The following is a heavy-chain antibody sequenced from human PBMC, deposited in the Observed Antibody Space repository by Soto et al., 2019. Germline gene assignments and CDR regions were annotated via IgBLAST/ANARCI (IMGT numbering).Heavy chain of an antibody. CDR2: INPSGGST. CDR1: GYTFTSYY. CDR3: ARGAVYCSSTSCYSYYYYGMDV. V-gene: IGHV1-46*01. Sequence: ASVKVSCKASGYTFTSYYMHWVRQAPGQGLEWMGIINPSGGSTSDAQKFQGRVTMTRDTSTSTVYMELSSLRSEDTAVYYCARGAVYCSSTSCYSYYYYGMDVWGQGTTVTVSS. D-gene: IGHD2-2*01. J-gene: IGHJ6*02.